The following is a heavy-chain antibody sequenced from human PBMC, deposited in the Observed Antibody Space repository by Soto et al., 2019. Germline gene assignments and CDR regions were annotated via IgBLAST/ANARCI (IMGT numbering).Heavy chain of an antibody. CDR2: IYYSGST. J-gene: IGHJ5*02. Sequence: SETLSLTCTVSGGSISSSSYYWGWIRQPPGKGLEWIGSIYYSGSTYYNPSLKSRVTISVDTSKNQFSLKLSSVTAADTAVYYCASTPTIFGVVITGTTNWFDPWGQGTLVTVSS. D-gene: IGHD3-3*01. V-gene: IGHV4-39*01. CDR1: GGSISSSSYY. CDR3: ASTPTIFGVVITGTTNWFDP.